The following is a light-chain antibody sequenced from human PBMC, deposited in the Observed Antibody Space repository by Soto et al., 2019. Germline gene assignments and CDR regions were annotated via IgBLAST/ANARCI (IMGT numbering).Light chain of an antibody. CDR2: GNS. CDR1: SSNIGAGYD. CDR3: QSYDSSLSVV. V-gene: IGLV1-40*01. J-gene: IGLJ2*01. Sequence: QSVLTQPPSVSGAPGQRVTISCNGRSSNIGAGYDVHWYQQLPGTAPKLLIYGNSNRPSGVPDRFSGSKSGTSASLAITGLQAEDEADYYCQSYDSSLSVVFGGGTKVTVL.